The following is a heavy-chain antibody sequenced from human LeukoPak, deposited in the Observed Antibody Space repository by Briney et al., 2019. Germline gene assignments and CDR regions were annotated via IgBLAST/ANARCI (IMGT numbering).Heavy chain of an antibody. CDR2: ISGSGGST. Sequence: GGSLRLSCAASGFTFSSYGMHWVRQAPGKGLEWVSAISGSGGSTYYADSVKGRFTISRDNSKNTLYLQMNSLRAEDTAVYYCAKDLYSYGLFDYWGQGTLVTVSS. CDR1: GFTFSSYG. CDR3: AKDLYSYGLFDY. D-gene: IGHD5-18*01. J-gene: IGHJ4*02. V-gene: IGHV3-23*01.